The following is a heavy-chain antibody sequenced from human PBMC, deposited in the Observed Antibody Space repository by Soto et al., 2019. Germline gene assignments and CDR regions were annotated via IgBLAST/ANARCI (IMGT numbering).Heavy chain of an antibody. CDR2: SIPIFGTS. CDR3: ARDDVAARPRL. J-gene: IGHJ4*02. Sequence: SVKVSFKACGGTFSSYAISWLLQAPGQGLEWMGGSIPIFGTSNYAQEFQGRVTITADESTSTAYMELSSLRSEETAVYYCARDDVAARPRLWGQGTLVTVSS. CDR1: GGTFSSYA. D-gene: IGHD6-6*01. V-gene: IGHV1-69*13.